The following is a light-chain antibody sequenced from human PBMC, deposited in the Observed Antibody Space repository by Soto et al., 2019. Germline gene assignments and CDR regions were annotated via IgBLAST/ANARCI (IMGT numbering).Light chain of an antibody. Sequence: QSVMTQPPSVSAAPGQKVTISCSGSSSNIGGNSVSWYQQLPGTAPKLLIYASTNRPSDVPDRFSGYKSGTSAFLAITGLQPEDGADYYCQSYDRNLIGSVIFGGGTKLTVL. CDR3: QSYDRNLIGSVI. CDR1: SSNIGGNS. CDR2: AST. J-gene: IGLJ2*01. V-gene: IGLV1-40*01.